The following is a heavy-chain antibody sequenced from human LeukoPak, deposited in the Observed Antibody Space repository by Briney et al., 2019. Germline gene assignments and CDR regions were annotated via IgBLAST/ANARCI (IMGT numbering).Heavy chain of an antibody. Sequence: GGSLRLSCAASGFTFSSYAMHWVRQAPGKGLEWVAVISYDGSNKYYGGSVKGRFTISRDNSKNTLYLQMNSLRPEDTAVYYCARDRNYCGSSGCYGFDQWGQGTLVTVSS. J-gene: IGHJ4*02. D-gene: IGHD2-2*01. CDR1: GFTFSSYA. CDR3: ARDRNYCGSSGCYGFDQ. CDR2: ISYDGSNK. V-gene: IGHV3-30-3*01.